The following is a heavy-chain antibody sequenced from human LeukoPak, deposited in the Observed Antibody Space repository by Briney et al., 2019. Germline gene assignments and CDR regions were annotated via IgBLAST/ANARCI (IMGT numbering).Heavy chain of an antibody. CDR1: GYTFTGYY. V-gene: IGHV1-2*02. D-gene: IGHD6-19*01. J-gene: IGHJ5*02. Sequence: ASVKDSCKASGYTFTGYYMHWVRQAPGQGLEWMGWINPNSGGTNYAQKFQGRVTMTRDTSISTAYMELSRLRSDDTAVYYCAREAVAGTNWFDPWGQGTLVTVSS. CDR3: AREAVAGTNWFDP. CDR2: INPNSGGT.